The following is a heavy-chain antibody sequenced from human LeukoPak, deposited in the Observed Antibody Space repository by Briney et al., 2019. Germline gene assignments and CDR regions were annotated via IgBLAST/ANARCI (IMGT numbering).Heavy chain of an antibody. CDR1: GYTFINYG. J-gene: IGHJ3*02. V-gene: IGHV1-18*01. CDR2: ISGYNGNT. D-gene: IGHD3-22*01. Sequence: VASVKVSCKASGYTFINYGISWVRQAPGQGLEWMGWISGYNGNTKYAQKLQGRVTMTTDTSTSTAYMELRSLKSDDTAVYFCARKPPYYDSDGPRWALDIWGQGTMVTVSS. CDR3: ARKPPYYDSDGPRWALDI.